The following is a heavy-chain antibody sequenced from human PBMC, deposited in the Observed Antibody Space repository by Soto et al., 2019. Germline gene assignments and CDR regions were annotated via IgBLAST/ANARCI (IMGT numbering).Heavy chain of an antibody. CDR2: VYYTGST. CDR1: GNSISGTSSF. CDR3: TRRVRSTGLLDY. J-gene: IGHJ4*02. D-gene: IGHD4-4*01. V-gene: IGHV4-39*01. Sequence: SETLCLTCTVSGNSISGTSSFWAWIRQPPGKNLEWIGSVYYTGSTYYNSSLKSRVSISIDTSKNQFSLSLNSVTAADTAVYYCTRRVRSTGLLDYWGQGALVTVSS.